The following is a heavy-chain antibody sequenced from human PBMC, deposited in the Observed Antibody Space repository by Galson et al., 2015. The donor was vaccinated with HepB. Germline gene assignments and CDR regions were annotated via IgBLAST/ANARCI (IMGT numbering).Heavy chain of an antibody. D-gene: IGHD6-13*01. V-gene: IGHV4-4*02. CDR3: ARAVRPPSSSRGVGYYMDV. J-gene: IGHJ6*03. CDR1: GGSISSSNW. Sequence: LSLTCAVSGGSISSSNWWSWVRQPPGKGLEWIGEIYHSGSTNYNPSLKSRVTISVDKSKNQFSLKLSSVTAADTAVYYCARAVRPPSSSRGVGYYMDVWGKGTTVTVSS. CDR2: IYHSGST.